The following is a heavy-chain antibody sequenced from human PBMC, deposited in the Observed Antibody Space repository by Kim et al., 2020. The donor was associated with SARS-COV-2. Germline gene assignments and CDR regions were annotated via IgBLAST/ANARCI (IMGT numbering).Heavy chain of an antibody. CDR1: GGSISSSSYY. CDR3: ARLGFGAGYYSNYFDY. Sequence: SETLSLTCTVSGGSISSSSYYWGWIRQPPGKGLEGIGSIYYSGSTYYNPSLKSRVTISVDTSKNQFSLKLSSVTAADTAVYYCARLGFGAGYYSNYFDYWGQGTLVTVSS. J-gene: IGHJ4*02. D-gene: IGHD3-9*01. CDR2: IYYSGST. V-gene: IGHV4-39*01.